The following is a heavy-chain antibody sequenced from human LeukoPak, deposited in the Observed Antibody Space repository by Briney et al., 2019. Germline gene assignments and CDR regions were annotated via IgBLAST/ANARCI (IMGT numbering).Heavy chain of an antibody. Sequence: ASVKVSCNASGYTFTNYYMHWVRQAPGQGLEWMGIINHSGGRTSYAQKFQGRVIMTRDTSTSTVYMELSSLRSEDTAVYYCARVNRRYGTDVWGQGTTVTVSS. D-gene: IGHD2/OR15-2a*01. J-gene: IGHJ6*02. V-gene: IGHV1-46*01. CDR1: GYTFTNYY. CDR3: ARVNRRYGTDV. CDR2: INHSGGRT.